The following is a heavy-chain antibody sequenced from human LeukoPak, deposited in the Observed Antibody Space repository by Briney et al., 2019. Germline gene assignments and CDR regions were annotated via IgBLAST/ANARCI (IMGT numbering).Heavy chain of an antibody. Sequence: SETLSLTCTVSGGSISSYYWSWIRQPPGKGLEWIGYIYTSGSTNYNPSLKSRVTISVDTSKNQFSLKLSSVTAADTAVYYCARHVLEYYDFWSGSPNWFDPWGQGILVTVSS. J-gene: IGHJ5*02. V-gene: IGHV4-4*09. CDR2: IYTSGST. D-gene: IGHD3-3*01. CDR3: ARHVLEYYDFWSGSPNWFDP. CDR1: GGSISSYY.